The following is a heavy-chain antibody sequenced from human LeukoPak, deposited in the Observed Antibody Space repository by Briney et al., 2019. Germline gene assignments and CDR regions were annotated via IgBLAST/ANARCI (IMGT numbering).Heavy chain of an antibody. CDR3: ARSYYGSGSYLGTTKNWFDP. Sequence: PSETLSLTCTVSGGSISSSSNYWNWIRQPAGKGLEWIGRIYTSGSTNYNPSLKSRVTISVDTSKNQFSLKLSSVTAADTAVYYCARSYYGSGSYLGTTKNWFDPWGQGTLVTVSS. CDR2: IYTSGST. D-gene: IGHD3-10*01. J-gene: IGHJ5*02. CDR1: GGSISSSSNY. V-gene: IGHV4-61*02.